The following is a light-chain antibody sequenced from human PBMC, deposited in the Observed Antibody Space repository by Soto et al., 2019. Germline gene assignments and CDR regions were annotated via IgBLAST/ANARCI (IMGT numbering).Light chain of an antibody. Sequence: QSVLTQPRSVSGSPGQSVTISCSGSSSDVGGWTYVSWYQQYPGKAPKLMIYDVSKRPSGVPDRFSGSQSGNTASLTVSGLQAEDEADYYCCSYAGRYTILFGGGTQLTVL. CDR3: CSYAGRYTIL. V-gene: IGLV2-11*01. J-gene: IGLJ3*02. CDR1: SSDVGGWTY. CDR2: DVS.